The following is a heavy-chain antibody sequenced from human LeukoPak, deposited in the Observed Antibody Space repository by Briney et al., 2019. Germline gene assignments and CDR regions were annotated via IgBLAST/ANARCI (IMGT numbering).Heavy chain of an antibody. V-gene: IGHV1-46*01. CDR2: INPSGGST. CDR3: ARDTGIYDSSGYYKAYFQH. CDR1: GYTFTSYY. J-gene: IGHJ1*01. D-gene: IGHD3-22*01. Sequence: GASVKLSCKASGYTFTSYYMHWVRQAPGQGLEWMGIINPSGGSTSYAQKFQGRVTMTRDTSTSTVYMELSSLRSEDTAVYYCARDTGIYDSSGYYKAYFQHWGQGTLVTVSS.